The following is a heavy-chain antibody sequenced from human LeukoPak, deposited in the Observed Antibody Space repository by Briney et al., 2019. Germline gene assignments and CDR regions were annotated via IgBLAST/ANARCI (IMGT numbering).Heavy chain of an antibody. CDR3: ARDPSYDSSGYPNWFDP. J-gene: IGHJ5*02. Sequence: ASVKVSCKASGYTFTNYGITWVRQAPGQGLEWMGWISAYNGNTNYAQMFQGRVIMTTDTSTNTAYMEPRSLRADDTAMYYCARDPSYDSSGYPNWFDPWGQGTLVTVSS. CDR2: ISAYNGNT. CDR1: GYTFTNYG. V-gene: IGHV1-18*01. D-gene: IGHD3-22*01.